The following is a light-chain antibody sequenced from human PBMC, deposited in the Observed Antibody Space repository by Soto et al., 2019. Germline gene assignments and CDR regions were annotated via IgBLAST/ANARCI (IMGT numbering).Light chain of an antibody. Sequence: EIVLTQSPGTLSLSPGERATLFCRASQSVGNNFLAWYQQKPGQAPTLLIYDASSRATGIPDRFSGSGSGTDFTLTINRLEPEDFAVYYCQQYGDLPWTFGQGTKVDIK. CDR1: QSVGNNF. J-gene: IGKJ1*01. V-gene: IGKV3-20*01. CDR2: DAS. CDR3: QQYGDLPWT.